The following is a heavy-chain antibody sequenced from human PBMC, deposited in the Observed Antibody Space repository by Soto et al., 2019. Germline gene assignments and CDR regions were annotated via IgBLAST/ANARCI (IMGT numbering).Heavy chain of an antibody. D-gene: IGHD3-22*01. J-gene: IGHJ4*02. V-gene: IGHV1-2*02. CDR2: INPNSGGT. CDR3: ARDGWDYYDSSGYGY. Sequence: ASVKVSCKASGYTFTGYYMHWVRQAPGQGLEWMGWINPNSGGTNYAQKLQGRVTMTRDTSISTAYMELSRLRSDDTAVYYCARDGWDYYDSSGYGYWGQGTLVTVSS. CDR1: GYTFTGYY.